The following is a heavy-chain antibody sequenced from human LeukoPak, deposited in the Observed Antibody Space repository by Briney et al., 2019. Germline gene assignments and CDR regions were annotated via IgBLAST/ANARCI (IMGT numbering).Heavy chain of an antibody. CDR2: IIPIVGVT. CDR3: ARGVVVPAARGWFDP. D-gene: IGHD2-2*01. V-gene: IGHV1-69*04. Sequence: SVKVSCKASGDKFSAYVFTWVRQAPGQGLEWMGRIIPIVGVTKYAQRVQGRITITADISTTTAYMELTSLRSGDSAVYYCARGVVVPAARGWFDPWGQGTLVTVSS. J-gene: IGHJ5*02. CDR1: GDKFSAYV.